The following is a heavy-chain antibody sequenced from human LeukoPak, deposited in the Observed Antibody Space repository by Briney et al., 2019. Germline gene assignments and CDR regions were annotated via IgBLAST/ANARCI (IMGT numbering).Heavy chain of an antibody. CDR2: ISFDGSNK. Sequence: PGRSLRLSCAASGFTFSSYAMHWVRQAPGKGLEWVAVISFDGSNKYYADSVKGRFTISRGNSKNTLYLQMNSLRAEDTAVYYCANSYCSSTSCYMKWFYFDYWGQGTPVTVSS. CDR3: ANSYCSSTSCYMKWFYFDY. CDR1: GFTFSSYA. V-gene: IGHV3-30-3*01. J-gene: IGHJ4*02. D-gene: IGHD2-2*02.